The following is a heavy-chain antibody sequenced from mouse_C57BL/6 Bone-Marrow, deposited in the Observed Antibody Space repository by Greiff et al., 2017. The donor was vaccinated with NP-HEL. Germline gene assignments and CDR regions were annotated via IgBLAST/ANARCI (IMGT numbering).Heavy chain of an antibody. V-gene: IGHV1-69*01. J-gene: IGHJ2*01. CDR2: IDPSDSYT. CDR1: GYTFTSYG. Sequence: VQLQQSGAELARPGASVKLSCKASGYTFTSYGISWVKQRTGQGLEWIGEIDPSDSYTNYNQKFKGKSTLTVDKSSSTAYMQLSSLTSEDSAVYYCARSMYYFDYWGQGTTLTVSS. CDR3: ARSMYYFDY. D-gene: IGHD2-3*01.